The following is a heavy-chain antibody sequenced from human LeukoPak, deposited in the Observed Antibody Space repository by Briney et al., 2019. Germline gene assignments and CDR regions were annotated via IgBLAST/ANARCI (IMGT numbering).Heavy chain of an antibody. CDR2: IYYSGST. Sequence: SQTLSLTCTVSGGSISSGGYYWSWIRQHRGKGLEWIGYIYYSGSTYYNPSLKSRVTISVDTSKNQFSLKLSSVTAADTAVYYCARDYTDYGMDVWGQGTTVTVSS. J-gene: IGHJ6*02. V-gene: IGHV4-31*03. CDR1: GGSISSGGYY. D-gene: IGHD3-16*01. CDR3: ARDYTDYGMDV.